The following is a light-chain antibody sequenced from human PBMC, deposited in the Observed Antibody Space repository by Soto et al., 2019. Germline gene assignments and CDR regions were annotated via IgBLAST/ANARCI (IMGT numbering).Light chain of an antibody. CDR1: QSISSW. V-gene: IGKV1-5*03. CDR2: KAY. CDR3: QQYNSYLYT. J-gene: IGKJ2*01. Sequence: DIQMTQSPSTLSASVGDRVTITCRASQSISSWLAWYQQKQGKAPKVLIYKAYSLESGVPSRFSGSGSGTDFTLTISSLQPDDFATYYCQQYNSYLYTFGQGTKLEIK.